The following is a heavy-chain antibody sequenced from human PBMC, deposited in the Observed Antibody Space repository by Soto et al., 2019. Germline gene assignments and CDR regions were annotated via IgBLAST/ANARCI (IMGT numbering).Heavy chain of an antibody. V-gene: IGHV3-20*04. J-gene: IGHJ4*02. CDR2: INRRGDST. D-gene: IGHD3-16*01. Sequence: EVQLVESGGGVVRPGGSLRLSCAASGFGFDEYGMSWVRQGPGKGLEWVSGINRRGDSTGYADSVKGRVTISRDNAKNSLYLQMNSLRAEDTAVYYCARDHRWGYEYGDYGDSWGQGTLVTVSS. CDR3: ARDHRWGYEYGDYGDS. CDR1: GFGFDEYG.